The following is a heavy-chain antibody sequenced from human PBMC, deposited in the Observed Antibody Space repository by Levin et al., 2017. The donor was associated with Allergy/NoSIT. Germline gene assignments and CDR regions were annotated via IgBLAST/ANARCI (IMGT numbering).Heavy chain of an antibody. V-gene: IGHV3-48*02. CDR3: AREPFTMIYDTTGPKYYYYGLDV. CDR1: GFTFSNYS. D-gene: IGHD3-22*01. J-gene: IGHJ6*02. CDR2: ISGGGGTI. Sequence: GESLKISCAASGFTFSNYSMNWVRQAPGKGLEWVSYISGGGGTIKYADSVKGRFTIARDNAKNSLYLQMNSLRDEDTAVYYCAREPFTMIYDTTGPKYYYYGLDVWGQGTTVTVSS.